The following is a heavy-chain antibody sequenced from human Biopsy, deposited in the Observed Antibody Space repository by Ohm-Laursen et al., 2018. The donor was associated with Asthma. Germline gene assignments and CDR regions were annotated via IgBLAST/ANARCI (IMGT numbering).Heavy chain of an antibody. CDR2: IYSGGTS. CDR3: ARGDSSNWSHYYFDY. CDR1: GFAVSRDH. J-gene: IGHJ4*02. V-gene: IGHV3-53*01. D-gene: IGHD3-22*01. Sequence: SLRLSCTASGFAVSRDHMFWVRQAPGKGLEWVSVIYSGGTSHTADSVRGRFTISRDYSKNTLYLQMHSLRAEDTAVYYCARGDSSNWSHYYFDYWGQGTLVSVSA.